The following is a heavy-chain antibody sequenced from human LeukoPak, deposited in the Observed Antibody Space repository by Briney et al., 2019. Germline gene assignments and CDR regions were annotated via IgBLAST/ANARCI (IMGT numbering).Heavy chain of an antibody. Sequence: PGGSLRLSCAASGFTFSSYWMHWVRQAPGKGLVWVSRINSDESSTSYADSVKGRFTISRDNAKNTLYLQMNSLRAEDTAVYYCARGGKAAAAHFWGQGTLVTVSS. D-gene: IGHD6-13*01. CDR2: INSDESST. J-gene: IGHJ4*02. V-gene: IGHV3-74*01. CDR3: ARGGKAAAAHF. CDR1: GFTFSSYW.